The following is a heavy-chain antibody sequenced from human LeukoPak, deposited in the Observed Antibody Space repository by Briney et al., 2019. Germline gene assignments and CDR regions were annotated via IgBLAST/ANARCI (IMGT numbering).Heavy chain of an antibody. CDR1: GYIFTSYY. CDR2: INPNSGGT. Sequence: ASVKVSCKASGYIFTSYYMHWVRQAPGQGLEWMGWINPNSGGTNYAQKFQGRVTITRDTSISTAYMELSRLRSDDTAVYYCACSGSLGKYYYMDVWGKGTTVTVSS. V-gene: IGHV1-2*02. D-gene: IGHD1-26*01. CDR3: ACSGSLGKYYYMDV. J-gene: IGHJ6*03.